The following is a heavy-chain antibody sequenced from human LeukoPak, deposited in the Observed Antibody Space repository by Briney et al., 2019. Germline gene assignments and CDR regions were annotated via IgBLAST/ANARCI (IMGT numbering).Heavy chain of an antibody. CDR3: ARDLTPVGITIFGVVIT. CDR1: GYTFTGYY. CDR2: INPNSGGT. Sequence: ASVKVSCKASGYTFTGYYMHWVRQAPGQGLEWMGWINPNSGGTNYAQKVQGRVTMTRDTSISTAYMELSRLRSDDTAVYYCARDLTPVGITIFGVVITWGQGTLVTVSS. V-gene: IGHV1-2*02. D-gene: IGHD3-3*01. J-gene: IGHJ4*02.